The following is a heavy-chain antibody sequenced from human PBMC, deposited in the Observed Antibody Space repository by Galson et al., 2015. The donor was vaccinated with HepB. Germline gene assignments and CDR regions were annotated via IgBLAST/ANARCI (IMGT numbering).Heavy chain of an antibody. Sequence: SGYSFTNYGITWVRQAPGQGLEWMGWISPYNGNTNYAQNLQGRVTMTADTSTTTAFMELRGLKSDDTAVYYCAREEGVAVGTDTLDFWGQGTLLTVSS. J-gene: IGHJ4*02. V-gene: IGHV1-18*01. CDR2: ISPYNGNT. D-gene: IGHD6-13*01. CDR3: AREEGVAVGTDTLDF. CDR1: GYSFTNYG.